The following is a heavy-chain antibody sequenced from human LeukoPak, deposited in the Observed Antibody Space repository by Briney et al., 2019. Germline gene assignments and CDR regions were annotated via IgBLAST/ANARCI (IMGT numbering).Heavy chain of an antibody. J-gene: IGHJ4*02. Sequence: GGSLRLSCAASGFTFSSYWMSWVRQAPGKGLVWVSHINSDGSSTTYADSVKGRFTISRDNAKNTLYLQMNSLRAEDTAVYYCARDYGIDYWGQGTLVTVSS. CDR3: ARDYGIDY. CDR1: GFTFSSYW. CDR2: INSDGSST. V-gene: IGHV3-74*01. D-gene: IGHD4-17*01.